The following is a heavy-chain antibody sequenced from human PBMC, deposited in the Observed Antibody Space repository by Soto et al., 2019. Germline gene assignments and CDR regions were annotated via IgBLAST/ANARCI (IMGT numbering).Heavy chain of an antibody. CDR1: GFTFSRYA. CDR3: ARGPPTKKQWLVGWFDP. D-gene: IGHD6-19*01. Sequence: GGSLRLSCAASGFTFSRYAMHWVRQAPGKGLEYVSAIGSNGGSTDYANSVKGRITISRDNSKNTLYLQMDSLRAEDIAVYFCARGPPTKKQWLVGWFDPWGQGTLVTV. V-gene: IGHV3-64*01. CDR2: IGSNGGST. J-gene: IGHJ5*02.